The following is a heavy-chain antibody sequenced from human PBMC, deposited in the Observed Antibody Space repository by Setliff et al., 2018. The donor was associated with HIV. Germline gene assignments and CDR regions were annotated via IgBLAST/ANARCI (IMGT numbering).Heavy chain of an antibody. V-gene: IGHV4-39*01. CDR1: GGSIRSSSSY. Sequence: KASETLSLTCTVSGGSIRSSSSYWGWIRQHTGKGLEWNGISYNSGSTYYKPSLKSRVTISVYTSKNHFSLKLTAATAADTAMYDCARVVDADYLDYWGQGTPVTVSS. D-gene: IGHD2-15*01. J-gene: IGHJ4*02. CDR3: ARVVDADYLDY. CDR2: SYNSGST.